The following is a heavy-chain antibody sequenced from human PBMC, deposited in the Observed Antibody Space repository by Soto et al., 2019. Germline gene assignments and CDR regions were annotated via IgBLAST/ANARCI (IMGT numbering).Heavy chain of an antibody. J-gene: IGHJ5*02. Sequence: GASVKVSCKASGGTFSSYAISWVRQAPGQGLEWMGGIIPIFGTANYAQKFQGRVTITADESTSTAYMELSSLRSEDTAVYYCARGRAHHHRYNWFDPWGQGTLVTVSS. V-gene: IGHV1-69*13. CDR1: GGTFSSYA. CDR2: IIPIFGTA. CDR3: ARGRAHHHRYNWFDP.